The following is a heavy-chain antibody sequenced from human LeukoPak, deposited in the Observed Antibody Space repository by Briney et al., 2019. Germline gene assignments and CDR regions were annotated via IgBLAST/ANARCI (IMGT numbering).Heavy chain of an antibody. D-gene: IGHD3-22*01. CDR2: ISSSRRYI. J-gene: IGHJ3*02. CDR3: SFGGYYYDSSGYISDALDI. V-gene: IGHV3-21*01. CDR1: GFTFSSYS. Sequence: GGSLRLSCAASGFTFSSYSMKWVRQAPGKGLAWVSSISSSRRYIFYADSVKGRFTISRDNAENSLYLQMHRLTAEDTAVYYCSFGGYYYDSSGYISDALDIWRQGTMLTVSS.